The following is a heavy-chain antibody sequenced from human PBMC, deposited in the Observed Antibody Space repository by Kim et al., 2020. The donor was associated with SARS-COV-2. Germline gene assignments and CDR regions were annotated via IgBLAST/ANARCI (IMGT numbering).Heavy chain of an antibody. CDR1: GGSISGYY. V-gene: IGHV4-59*08. J-gene: IGHJ3*02. CDR3: ARPGYPYDSRIALDI. D-gene: IGHD3-22*01. Sequence: SETLSLTCTVSGGSISGYYWCWIRQPPGKGLEWIGNICYSGSTDYSPSLRGRVTLSVDTSNNQFSLKLNSVTAADTAMYSCARPGYPYDSRIALDIVGQG. CDR2: ICYSGST.